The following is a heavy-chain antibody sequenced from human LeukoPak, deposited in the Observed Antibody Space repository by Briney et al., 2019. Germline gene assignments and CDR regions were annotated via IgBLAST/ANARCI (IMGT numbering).Heavy chain of an antibody. Sequence: APVKVSCKASGYTFTGYYMHWVRQAPGQGLEWMGRINPNSGGTNYAQKFQGRVTMTRDTSISTAYMELSRLRSDDTAVYYCARYSYGLYDAFDIWGQGTMVTVSS. CDR2: INPNSGGT. V-gene: IGHV1-2*06. J-gene: IGHJ3*02. CDR1: GYTFTGYY. D-gene: IGHD5-18*01. CDR3: ARYSYGLYDAFDI.